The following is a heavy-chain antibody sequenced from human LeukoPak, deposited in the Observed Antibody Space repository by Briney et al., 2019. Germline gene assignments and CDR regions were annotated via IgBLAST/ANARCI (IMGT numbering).Heavy chain of an antibody. CDR1: GFTFSSYA. D-gene: IGHD6-19*01. CDR3: TKGPSSGRLDY. V-gene: IGHV4-59*08. CDR2: IYYSGST. Sequence: GSLRLSCAASGFTFSSYAMSWIRQPPGKGLEWIGYIYYSGSTNYNPSLKSRVTISVDTSKNQFSLKLSSVTAADTAVYYCTKGPSSGRLDYWGQGTLVTVSS. J-gene: IGHJ4*02.